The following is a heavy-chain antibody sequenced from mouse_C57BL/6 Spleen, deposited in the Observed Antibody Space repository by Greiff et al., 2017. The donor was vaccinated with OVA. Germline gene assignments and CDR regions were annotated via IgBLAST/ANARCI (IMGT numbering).Heavy chain of an antibody. CDR2: INPNNGGT. V-gene: IGHV1-18*01. CDR3: ARRGTVWYFDV. D-gene: IGHD2-14*01. Sequence: EVHLVESGPELVKPGASVKIPCKASGYTFTDYNMDWVKQSHGKSLEWIGDINPNNGGTIYNQKFKGKATLTVDKSSSTAYMELRSLTSEDTAVYYCARRGTVWYFDVWGTGTTVTVSS. CDR1: GYTFTDYN. J-gene: IGHJ1*03.